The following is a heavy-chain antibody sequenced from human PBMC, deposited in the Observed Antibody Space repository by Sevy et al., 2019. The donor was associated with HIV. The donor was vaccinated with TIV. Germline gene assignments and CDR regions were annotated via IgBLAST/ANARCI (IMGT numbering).Heavy chain of an antibody. J-gene: IGHJ6*02. CDR1: GLSVTNNG. D-gene: IGHD3-9*01. CDR2: ISYDGINK. Sequence: GGSLRLSCEVSGLSVTNNGMHWVCQAPGKGLEWVGVISYDGINKYYGDSVKGRFIISRDRSKNTLYLQMNILRIEDTAVYYCAKDFTGFYGMDVWGQGTTVTVSS. V-gene: IGHV3-30*18. CDR3: AKDFTGFYGMDV.